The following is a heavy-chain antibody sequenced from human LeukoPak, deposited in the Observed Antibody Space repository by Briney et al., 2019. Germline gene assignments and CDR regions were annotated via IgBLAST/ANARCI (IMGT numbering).Heavy chain of an antibody. CDR1: GYTFTDYF. J-gene: IGHJ4*02. V-gene: IGHV7-4-1*02. D-gene: IGHD1-26*01. CDR3: ARLVPWGATWENDY. CDR2: INTNTGNP. Sequence: ASVKVSCKASGYTFTDYFMNWMRQAPGQRLEWMGWINTNTGNPTYAQGFTGRFVFSLDTSVSTAYLQISSLKAEDTAVYYCARLVPWGATWENDYWGQGTLVTVSS.